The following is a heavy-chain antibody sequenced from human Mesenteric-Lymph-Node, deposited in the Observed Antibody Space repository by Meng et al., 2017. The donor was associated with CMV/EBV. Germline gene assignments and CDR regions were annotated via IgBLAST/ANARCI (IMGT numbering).Heavy chain of an antibody. V-gene: IGHV3-74*01. CDR2: INSDGSST. CDR3: ARGDFWSGYWGV. CDR1: GFAFSRYN. Sequence: GGSLRLSCAASGFAFSRYNMNWVRQAPGKGLVWLSRINSDGSSTNYADSVKGRFTISRDNAKNTLYLQMNSLRAEDTAVYYCARGDFWSGYWGVWGQGTTVTVSS. J-gene: IGHJ6*02. D-gene: IGHD3-3*01.